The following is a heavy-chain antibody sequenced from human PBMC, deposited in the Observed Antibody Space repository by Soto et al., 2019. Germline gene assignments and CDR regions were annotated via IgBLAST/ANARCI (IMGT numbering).Heavy chain of an antibody. CDR3: ASEREDYDDRSGNYDYHYGMDV. CDR1: GYTFTNYG. D-gene: IGHD3-22*01. J-gene: IGHJ6*02. CDR2: ISGYNGNT. Sequence: QVQLVESGAEVKKPGASVKVSCKASGYTFTNYGISWVRQAPGQGLEWMGWISGYNGNTKYAQKFQGRVTRTTDTPTNTAYMDLRSLRADDTAVYYCASEREDYDDRSGNYDYHYGMDVWGQGTKVTVS. V-gene: IGHV1-18*04.